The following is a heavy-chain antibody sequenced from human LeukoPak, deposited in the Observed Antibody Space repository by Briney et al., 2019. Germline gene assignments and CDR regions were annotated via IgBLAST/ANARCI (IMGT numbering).Heavy chain of an antibody. V-gene: IGHV4-34*01. CDR2: INHSGST. CDR1: GGSFSDYY. J-gene: IGHJ6*02. Sequence: SETLSLTCAVYGGSFSDYYWSWIRQPPGKGLEWIGEINHSGSTNYNPSLKSRVTISVDTSKNQFSLKLSSVTAADTAVYYCARGVVPDVWGQGTTVTVSS. CDR3: ARGVVPDV. D-gene: IGHD2-2*01.